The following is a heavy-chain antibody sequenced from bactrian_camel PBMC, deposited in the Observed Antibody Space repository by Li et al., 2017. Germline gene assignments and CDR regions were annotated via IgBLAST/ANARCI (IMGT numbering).Heavy chain of an antibody. Sequence: HVQLVESGGGSVQAGGSLRLSCAASAPGKEREGVATNDSDGSTSYADSVKGRFTISQDNAKKTVYLQMTSLKAEDTAMYYCAARANFMGARPPLTFGTYSDWGQGTQVTVS. CDR2: NDSDGST. V-gene: IGHV3S53*01. CDR1: A. D-gene: IGHD4*01. CDR3: AARANFMGARPPLTFGTYSD. J-gene: IGHJ4*01.